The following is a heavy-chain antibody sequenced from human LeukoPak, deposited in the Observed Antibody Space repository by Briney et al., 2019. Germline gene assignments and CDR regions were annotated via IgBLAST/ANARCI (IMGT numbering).Heavy chain of an antibody. Sequence: SETLSLTCTVSGVSISSYYWRWLRQPPGKGLEWFGYIYYSGSTNYNPSLKSRVTISVDTSKNQFSLKLSTVAAADTAVYYCARDKVRTIFGVGTVHNYYYYTDVWGKGTTVTVSS. V-gene: IGHV4-59*12. CDR2: IYYSGST. J-gene: IGHJ6*03. CDR1: GVSISSYY. CDR3: ARDKVRTIFGVGTVHNYYYYTDV. D-gene: IGHD3-3*01.